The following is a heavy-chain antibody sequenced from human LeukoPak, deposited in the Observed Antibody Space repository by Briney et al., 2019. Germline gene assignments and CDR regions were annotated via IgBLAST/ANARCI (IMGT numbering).Heavy chain of an antibody. V-gene: IGHV1-69*05. J-gene: IGHJ3*02. D-gene: IGHD2-8*01. CDR1: GGTFSSYA. CDR3: AKWSREADAFDI. Sequence: GASVKVSCKASGGTFSSYAISCVRQAPGQGLEWMGRIIPIFGTANYAQKFQGRVTITTDESTSTAYMELSSLRSEDTAVYYCAKWSREADAFDIWGQGTMVTVSS. CDR2: IIPIFGTA.